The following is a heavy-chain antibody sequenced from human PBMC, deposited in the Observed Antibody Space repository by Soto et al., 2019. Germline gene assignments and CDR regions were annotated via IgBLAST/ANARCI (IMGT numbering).Heavy chain of an antibody. Sequence: EVQLVESGGGLVQPGGSLRLSCAASGFNFSDAWMNWVRQAPGKGLEWVGHVKTKVDGGTTEYAASVKGRFIVSRDDSRNTLYLQMNSLKSEDTAMYYCTTLGTSWGQGTLVVVSS. CDR3: TTLGTS. J-gene: IGHJ4*02. CDR1: GFNFSDAW. CDR2: VKTKVDGGTT. D-gene: IGHD1-1*01. V-gene: IGHV3-15*07.